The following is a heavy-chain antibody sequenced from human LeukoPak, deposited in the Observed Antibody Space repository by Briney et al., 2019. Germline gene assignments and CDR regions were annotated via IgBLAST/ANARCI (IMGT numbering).Heavy chain of an antibody. CDR2: ISWNSGSI. D-gene: IGHD6-6*01. J-gene: IGHJ4*02. CDR3: AKGGADPYSSSSLLCDY. V-gene: IGHV3-9*01. Sequence: PGRSLRLSCAASGFTFDDYAMHWVRQAPGKGLEWVSGISWNSGSIGYADSVKGRFTISRDNAKNSLYLQMNSLRAEDTALYYCAKGGADPYSSSSLLCDYWGQGTLDTVSS. CDR1: GFTFDDYA.